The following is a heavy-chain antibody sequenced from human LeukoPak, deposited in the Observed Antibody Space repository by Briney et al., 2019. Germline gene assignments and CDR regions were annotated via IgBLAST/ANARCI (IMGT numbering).Heavy chain of an antibody. Sequence: SETLSLTCSVSGASINGYYWNWIRQPPGNGLQWIGHIYYSGSTSYNLSLKSRVTISVDTSKNQFSLKLTSVTDVDTAVYYCARGGVTATHYYYGMDVWGKGTTVTVSS. D-gene: IGHD2-15*01. J-gene: IGHJ6*04. CDR2: IYYSGST. CDR3: ARGGVTATHYYYGMDV. CDR1: GASINGYY. V-gene: IGHV4-59*01.